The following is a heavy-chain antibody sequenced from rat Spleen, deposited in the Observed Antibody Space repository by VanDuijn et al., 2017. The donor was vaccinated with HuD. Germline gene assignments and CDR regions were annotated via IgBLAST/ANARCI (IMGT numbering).Heavy chain of an antibody. Sequence: EVQLVESGGGLVQPGRSLKLSCAASGFTFSGYAMAWVRQAPKKGLEWVASVSYDGSATYYRDSVKGRFTISRDNAKSTLYLQMHSLRSEDTATYYCARRARYFDFWGPGTMVTVSS. V-gene: IGHV5-17*01. CDR2: VSYDGSAT. CDR1: GFTFSGYA. J-gene: IGHJ1*01. CDR3: ARRARYFDF.